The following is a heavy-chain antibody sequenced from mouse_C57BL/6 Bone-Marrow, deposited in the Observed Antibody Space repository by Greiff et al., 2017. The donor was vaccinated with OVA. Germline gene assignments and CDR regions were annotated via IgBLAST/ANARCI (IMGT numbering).Heavy chain of an antibody. V-gene: IGHV1-81*01. CDR2: IYPRSGNT. CDR3: ARSPHYYGSTSWFAY. J-gene: IGHJ3*01. Sequence: QVQLQQSGAELARPGASVKLSCKASGYTFTSYGISWVKQRTGQGLEWIGEIYPRSGNTYYNEKFKGKATLTADKSSSTAYMELRSLTSEDSAGYFCARSPHYYGSTSWFAYWGQGTLVTVSA. CDR1: GYTFTSYG. D-gene: IGHD1-1*01.